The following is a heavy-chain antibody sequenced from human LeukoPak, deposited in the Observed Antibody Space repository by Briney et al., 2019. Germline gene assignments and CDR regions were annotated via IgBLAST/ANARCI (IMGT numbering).Heavy chain of an antibody. J-gene: IGHJ4*02. CDR1: GGSISSGGYY. CDR3: AKSGENYYDSSGYFY. V-gene: IGHV4-31*03. CDR2: IYYSGST. D-gene: IGHD3-22*01. Sequence: SETLSLTCTVSGGSISSGGYYWSWIRQHPGKGLEWIGYIYYSGSTYYNPSLKSRVTISVDTSKNQFSLKLSSVTAADTAVYYCAKSGENYYDSSGYFYWGQGTLVTVSS.